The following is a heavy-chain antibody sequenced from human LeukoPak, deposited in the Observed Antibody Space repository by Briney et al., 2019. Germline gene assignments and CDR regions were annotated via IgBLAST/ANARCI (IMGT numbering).Heavy chain of an antibody. CDR3: ARGEWELNFDY. D-gene: IGHD1-26*01. Sequence: ASVKVSCKASGGTFSSYAISWVRQAPGQGLEWMGRIIPILGIANYAQKFQGRVTITADKSTSTAYMELSSLRSEDTAVYYCARGEWELNFDYWGQGTLVTVSS. V-gene: IGHV1-69*04. CDR1: GGTFSSYA. CDR2: IIPILGIA. J-gene: IGHJ4*02.